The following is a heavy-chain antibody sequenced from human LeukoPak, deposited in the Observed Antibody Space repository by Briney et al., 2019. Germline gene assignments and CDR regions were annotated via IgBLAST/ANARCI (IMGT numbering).Heavy chain of an antibody. Sequence: GGSLRLSCAASGFTLSSYSMNWVRQAPGKGLEWVSSISSSSSYIYYADSVKGRFTISRDNAKKSLYLQMNSLRAEDTAVYYCAKADGDKPLDYWGQGTLVTVSS. CDR1: GFTLSSYS. D-gene: IGHD4-17*01. V-gene: IGHV3-21*01. CDR3: AKADGDKPLDY. J-gene: IGHJ4*02. CDR2: ISSSSSYI.